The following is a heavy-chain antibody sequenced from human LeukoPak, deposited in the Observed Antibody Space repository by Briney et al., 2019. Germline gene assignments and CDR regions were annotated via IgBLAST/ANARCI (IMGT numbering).Heavy chain of an antibody. D-gene: IGHD3-10*01. Sequence: SETLSLTCDVYGGSFSGYYWSWIRQPPGKGLEWIGEINHSGSTNYNPSLKSRVTISVDTSKNQFSLKLSSVTAADTAVYYCAREGSGEPPEEVDAFDIWGQGTMVTVPS. V-gene: IGHV4-34*01. CDR1: GGSFSGYY. CDR2: INHSGST. J-gene: IGHJ3*02. CDR3: AREGSGEPPEEVDAFDI.